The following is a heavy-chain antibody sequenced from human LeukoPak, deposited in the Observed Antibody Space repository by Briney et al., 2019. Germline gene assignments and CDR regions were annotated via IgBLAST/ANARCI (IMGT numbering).Heavy chain of an antibody. CDR2: INIDGTST. D-gene: IGHD3-10*01. CDR3: ARDRRDGSGNYFSRYMDV. J-gene: IGHJ6*04. V-gene: IGHV3-74*03. Sequence: GGSLRLSCAASGFTFSSFWMHWVRQAPGKGLVWVSRINIDGTSTTYAESVKGRFTTSRENAKNTVYLQMNSLRADDTAVYYCARDRRDGSGNYFSRYMDVWGKGTTVTVSS. CDR1: GFTFSSFW.